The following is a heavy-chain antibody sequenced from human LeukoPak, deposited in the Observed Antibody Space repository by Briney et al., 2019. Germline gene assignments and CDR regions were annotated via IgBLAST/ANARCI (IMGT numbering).Heavy chain of an antibody. Sequence: GGPLRLSCAASGFTFSSYWMSWVRQTPGKGLEWVANIKQDGSEKSSVDSVKGRFTISRDNAKSSLYLQMNSLRAEDTAVYYCATSPGLGYSTSLTGVDYWGQGTLVTVSS. V-gene: IGHV3-7*01. D-gene: IGHD6-6*01. J-gene: IGHJ4*02. CDR1: GFTFSSYW. CDR2: IKQDGSEK. CDR3: ATSPGLGYSTSLTGVDY.